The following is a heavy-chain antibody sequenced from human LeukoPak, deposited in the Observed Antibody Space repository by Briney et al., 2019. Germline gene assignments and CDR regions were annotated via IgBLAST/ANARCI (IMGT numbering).Heavy chain of an antibody. V-gene: IGHV4-59*01. Sequence: SETLSLTCSVSGGSISSYYWSWIRQPPGKGLDWIGYIYYSGSTNYNPSLRSRVTISIDTSKNQFSLKLSSVTAADTAVYYCASLSGVSGAFDIWGQGTVVTVSS. CDR1: GGSISSYY. J-gene: IGHJ3*02. CDR3: ASLSGVSGAFDI. CDR2: IYYSGST. D-gene: IGHD6-19*01.